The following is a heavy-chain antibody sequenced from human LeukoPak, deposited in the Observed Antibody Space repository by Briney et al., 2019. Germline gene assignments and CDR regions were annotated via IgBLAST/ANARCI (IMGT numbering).Heavy chain of an antibody. J-gene: IGHJ5*02. D-gene: IGHD3-10*01. CDR2: IYYSGST. CDR1: GGSISSYY. CDR3: AREEDYYGSGSYCLLDP. V-gene: IGHV4-59*01. Sequence: ASETLSLTCTASGGSISSYYWSWIRQPPGKGLEWIGYIYYSGSTNYNPSLKSRVTISVDTSKNQFSLKLSSVTAADTAVYYCAREEDYYGSGSYCLLDPWGQGTLVTVSS.